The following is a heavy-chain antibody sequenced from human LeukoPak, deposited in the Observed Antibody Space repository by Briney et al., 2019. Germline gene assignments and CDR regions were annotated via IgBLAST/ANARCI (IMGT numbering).Heavy chain of an antibody. V-gene: IGHV3-23*01. CDR2: ISGSGGST. CDR3: AKDRDFWSGLSDL. J-gene: IGHJ2*01. D-gene: IGHD3-3*01. Sequence: GGSLRLSCAASGFTFSSYAMSWVRQAPGKGLEWVSAISGSGGSTYYADSVRGRFTISRDNSKNTLYLQMNSLRAEDTAVYYCAKDRDFWSGLSDLWGRGTLVTVSS. CDR1: GFTFSSYA.